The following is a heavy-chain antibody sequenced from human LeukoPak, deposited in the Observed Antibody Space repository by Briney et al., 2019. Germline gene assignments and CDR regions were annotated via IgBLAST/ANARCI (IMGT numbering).Heavy chain of an antibody. Sequence: GASVKVSCKASGYTFTSYGISWVRQAPGQGLEWMGWISAYNGNTNYAQKLQGRVTMTTDTSTSTAYMELRSLRSDDTAVYYCARWIRITMIVVVGDQHAFDIWGQGTMVTVSS. CDR1: GYTFTSYG. D-gene: IGHD3-22*01. V-gene: IGHV1-18*01. CDR2: ISAYNGNT. CDR3: ARWIRITMIVVVGDQHAFDI. J-gene: IGHJ3*02.